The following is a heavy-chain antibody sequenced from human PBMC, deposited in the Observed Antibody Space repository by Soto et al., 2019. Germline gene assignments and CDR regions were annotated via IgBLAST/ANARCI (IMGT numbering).Heavy chain of an antibody. CDR1: GGSFSGYY. D-gene: IGHD2-8*02. Sequence: SETLSLTCAVNGGSFSGYYWTWLRQPPGTGLEWIGEINHSGSTNYNPSLKSRVTISVDTSKNQFSLKLTSVTAADTAVYYCARDKITGLFDYWGQGTLVTVSS. CDR3: ARDKITGLFDY. CDR2: INHSGST. J-gene: IGHJ4*02. V-gene: IGHV4-34*01.